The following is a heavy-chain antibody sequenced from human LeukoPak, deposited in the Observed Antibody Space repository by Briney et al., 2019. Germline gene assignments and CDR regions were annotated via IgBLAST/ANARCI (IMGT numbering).Heavy chain of an antibody. V-gene: IGHV4-38-2*01. CDR1: GYSISSGYY. CDR3: ARDGGTYYRNYGMDV. D-gene: IGHD1-26*01. J-gene: IGHJ6*02. CDR2: IYHSGST. Sequence: PSETLSLTCAVSGYSISSGYYWGWIRQPPGKGLEWIGSIYHSGSTYYNPSLKSRVTISADTSKNQFSLNLSSVTAADTAVYYCARDGGTYYRNYGMDVWGQGTTVTVSS.